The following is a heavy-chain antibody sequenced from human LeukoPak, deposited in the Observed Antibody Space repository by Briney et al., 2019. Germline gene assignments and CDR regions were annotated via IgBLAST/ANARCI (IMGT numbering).Heavy chain of an antibody. Sequence: PGGSLRLSCAASGFTFSSYEMNWVRQAPGKGLEWVSYISSSGSTIHYADSVKGRFTISRDNAKNSLYLQMNSLRAEDTAVYYCARDRYYYDSSGYTNWGQGTLVTVSS. J-gene: IGHJ4*02. CDR2: ISSSGSTI. D-gene: IGHD3-22*01. CDR1: GFTFSSYE. CDR3: ARDRYYYDSSGYTN. V-gene: IGHV3-48*03.